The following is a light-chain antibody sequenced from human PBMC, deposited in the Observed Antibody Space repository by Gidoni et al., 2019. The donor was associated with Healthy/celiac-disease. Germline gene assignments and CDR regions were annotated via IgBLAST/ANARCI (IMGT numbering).Light chain of an antibody. V-gene: IGLV2-11*01. Sequence: QSSLTQPPSVSVSPGPSVTISCTGHSSDVGCSNYVSSYQQHPGKAPKLMIYDVSKPPAGIPDRFSGSKSGNTASLTISGLQAEDEADYYCCSYAGSHVVFGGGTKLTVL. CDR3: CSYAGSHVV. CDR1: SSDVGCSNY. J-gene: IGLJ2*01. CDR2: DVS.